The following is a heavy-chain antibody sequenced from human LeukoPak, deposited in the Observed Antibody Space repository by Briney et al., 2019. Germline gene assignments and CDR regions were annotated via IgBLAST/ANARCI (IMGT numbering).Heavy chain of an antibody. D-gene: IGHD6-13*01. J-gene: IGHJ4*02. CDR2: IRYDGSNK. CDR3: AKDSQYSSSWSFDY. Sequence: GGSLRLSCAASGFTFSSYGMHWVRQAPGKGLEWVAFIRYDGSNKYYADSVKGRFTISRDNSKNALYLQMNSLRAEDTAVYYCAKDSQYSSSWSFDYWGQGTLVTVSS. V-gene: IGHV3-30*02. CDR1: GFTFSSYG.